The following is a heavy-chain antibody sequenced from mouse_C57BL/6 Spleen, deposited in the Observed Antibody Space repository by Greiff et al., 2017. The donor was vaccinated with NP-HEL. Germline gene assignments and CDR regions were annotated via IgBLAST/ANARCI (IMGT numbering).Heavy chain of an antibody. CDR3: TREGISYYFDY. CDR2: IDPETGGT. J-gene: IGHJ2*01. CDR1: GYTFTDYE. V-gene: IGHV1-15*01. Sequence: QVHVKQSGAELVRPGASVTLSCKASGYTFTDYEMHWVKQTPVHGLEWIGAIDPETGGTAYNQKFKGKAILTADKSSSTAYMELRSLTSEDSAVYYCTREGISYYFDYWGQGTTLTVSS.